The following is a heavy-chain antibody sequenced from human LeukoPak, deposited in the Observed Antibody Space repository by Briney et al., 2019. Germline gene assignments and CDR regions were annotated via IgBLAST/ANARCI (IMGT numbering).Heavy chain of an antibody. Sequence: GGSLRLSCAASGFTVSSNYINWVRQAPWKGLEWVSVIYSGGSTYYADSVKGRFTISRDSSKNTLYLQMNSLRVEDTAVYYCARFPGIANVFYYGMDVWGQGTTVTVSS. V-gene: IGHV3-66*01. D-gene: IGHD6-13*01. CDR1: GFTVSSNY. CDR3: ARFPGIANVFYYGMDV. J-gene: IGHJ6*02. CDR2: IYSGGST.